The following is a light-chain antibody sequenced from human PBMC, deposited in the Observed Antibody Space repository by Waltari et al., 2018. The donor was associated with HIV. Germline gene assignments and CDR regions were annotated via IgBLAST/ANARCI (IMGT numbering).Light chain of an antibody. Sequence: SVLTQPHSASGTPGQRVTIPCSGSSSNIGSHYVFCYQQLPGTAPKLLMNRHHQLPSGVPNRFSDSTSGTSASLDISVLRSEDEAEYYCATWEDSLSGVLFGGGTKLTVL. CDR2: RHH. CDR3: ATWEDSLSGVL. J-gene: IGLJ2*01. CDR1: SSNIGSHY. V-gene: IGLV1-47*01.